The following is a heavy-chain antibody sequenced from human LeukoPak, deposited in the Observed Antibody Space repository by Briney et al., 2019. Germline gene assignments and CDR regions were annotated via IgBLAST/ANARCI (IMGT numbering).Heavy chain of an antibody. Sequence: SETLSLTCTVSGGSISSYYWSWIRQPPGKGLEWIGYIYYSGSTNYNPSLKSRVTISVDTSKNQFSLKLSSVTAADTAVYYCARHYKHSYYFDYWGQGTLVTVSS. CDR2: IYYSGST. D-gene: IGHD3-10*01. CDR1: GGSISSYY. V-gene: IGHV4-59*08. J-gene: IGHJ4*02. CDR3: ARHYKHSYYFDY.